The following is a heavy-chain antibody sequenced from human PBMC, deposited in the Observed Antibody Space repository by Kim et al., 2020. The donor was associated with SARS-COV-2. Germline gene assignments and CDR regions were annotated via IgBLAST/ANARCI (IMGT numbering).Heavy chain of an antibody. CDR2: ISWNSGLI. CDR1: GFTFDDYA. CDR3: ARVKRSGSGWYYYDSSGYAFDY. Sequence: GGSLRLSCAASGFTFDDYAMHWVRQAPGKGLEWVSGISWNSGLIGHADSVKGRFTISRDNAKNSLYLQMNSLRAEDTALYYCARVKRSGSGWYYYDSSGYAFDYWGQRAVVTVSS. J-gene: IGHJ4*02. D-gene: IGHD3-22*01. V-gene: IGHV3-9*01.